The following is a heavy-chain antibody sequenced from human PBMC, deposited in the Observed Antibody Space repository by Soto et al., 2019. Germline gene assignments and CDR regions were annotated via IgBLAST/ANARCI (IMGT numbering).Heavy chain of an antibody. CDR1: VGSGVKSGCC. CDR2: SYYSGCT. V-gene: IGHV4-39*07. J-gene: IGHJ3*02. D-gene: IGHD1-26*01. CDR3: ARDRGAWDSRAFVI. Sequence: SEAVCLRCTVAVGSGVKSGCCWGCISQPPGKGLEWIGSSYYSGCTYYNPSLKSLVTISVDTSKNQFSLKLSSVTAADTAVYYCARDRGAWDSRAFVIWGEAPMVTVSS.